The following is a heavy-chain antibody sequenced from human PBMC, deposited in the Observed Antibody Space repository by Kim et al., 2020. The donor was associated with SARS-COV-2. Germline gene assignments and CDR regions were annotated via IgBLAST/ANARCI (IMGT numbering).Heavy chain of an antibody. V-gene: IGHV3-20*04. CDR1: GFTFDEYG. D-gene: IGHD6-25*01. J-gene: IGHJ4*02. CDR3: ARSPLMTYSTGWSDY. Sequence: GGSLRLSCAASGFTFDEYGMSWVRQAPGKGLEWVSGINWNGGDTGYADSVKGRFTISRDNAKNSLYLQISSLRAEDTAFYYCARSPLMTYSTGWSDYWGQGTLVTVSS. CDR2: INWNGGDT.